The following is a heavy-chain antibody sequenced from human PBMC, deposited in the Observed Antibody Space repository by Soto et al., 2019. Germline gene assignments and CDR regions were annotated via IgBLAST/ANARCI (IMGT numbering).Heavy chain of an antibody. CDR2: ISGSGGST. CDR3: AKGVAAARYYYYGMDV. V-gene: IGHV3-23*01. J-gene: IGHJ6*02. CDR1: VFTFSSYA. D-gene: IGHD6-13*01. Sequence: GGSLRLSCAASVFTFSSYAMSWVRQAPGKGLEWVSAISGSGGSTYYADSVKGRFTISRDNSKNTLYLQMNSLRAEDTAVYYCAKGVAAARYYYYGMDVWGQGTTVTVSS.